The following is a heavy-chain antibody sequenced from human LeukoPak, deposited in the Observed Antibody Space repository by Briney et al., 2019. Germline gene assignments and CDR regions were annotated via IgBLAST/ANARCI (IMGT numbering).Heavy chain of an antibody. CDR3: ARQGRLSVVVSAASSVYYAFDI. D-gene: IGHD2-2*01. V-gene: IGHV4-61*02. Sequence: PSETLSLTCTVSGGSISSGSYYWSWIRQPAGKGLVWIGRIYTSGSTNYNPSLKSRVTISVDTSKNQFSLKLSSVTAADTAVYYCARQGRLSVVVSAASSVYYAFDIWGQGTMVTVSS. J-gene: IGHJ3*02. CDR2: IYTSGST. CDR1: GGSISSGSYY.